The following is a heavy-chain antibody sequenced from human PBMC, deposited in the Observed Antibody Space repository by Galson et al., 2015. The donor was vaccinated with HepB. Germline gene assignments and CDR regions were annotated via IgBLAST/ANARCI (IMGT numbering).Heavy chain of an antibody. J-gene: IGHJ4*02. CDR3: ATGGSSPSGFDY. CDR1: GGTLSSYT. Sequence: SVKVSCKASGGTLSSYTISWVRQAPGQGLEWMGRIIPILGIANYAQKFQGRVTITADKSTSTAYMELSSLRSEDTAVYYCATGGSSPSGFDYWGQGTLVTVSS. CDR2: IIPILGIA. D-gene: IGHD6-13*01. V-gene: IGHV1-69*02.